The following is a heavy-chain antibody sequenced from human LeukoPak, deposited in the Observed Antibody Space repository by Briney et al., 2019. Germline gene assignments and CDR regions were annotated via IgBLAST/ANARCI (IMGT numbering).Heavy chain of an antibody. J-gene: IGHJ6*02. CDR2: IFDTGST. CDR1: GGSISGYY. Sequence: PSETLSLTCTVSGGSISGYYWNWIRQPPGGGLEWIGRIFDTGSTDYNPSLKSRVTISVGTSKNQFSMKLTSVTAADTAVYYCARGGTATYYNGDVWGQGTTVTVSS. V-gene: IGHV4-59*01. D-gene: IGHD2-15*01. CDR3: ARGGTATYYNGDV.